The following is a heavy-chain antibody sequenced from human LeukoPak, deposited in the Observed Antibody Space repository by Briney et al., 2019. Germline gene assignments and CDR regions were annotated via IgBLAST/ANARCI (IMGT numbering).Heavy chain of an antibody. CDR3: AKERVTIFGVVNSILS. Sequence: GGSLRLSCAASGFTFSTYWMNWFRQTPGKGLEWVAKIKADGGEKDHVASVKGRFTISRDNSKNTLYLQMNSLRAEDTAVYYCAKERVTIFGVVNSILSWGQGTLVTVSS. CDR1: GFTFSTYW. CDR2: IKADGGEK. V-gene: IGHV3-7*03. D-gene: IGHD3-3*01. J-gene: IGHJ4*02.